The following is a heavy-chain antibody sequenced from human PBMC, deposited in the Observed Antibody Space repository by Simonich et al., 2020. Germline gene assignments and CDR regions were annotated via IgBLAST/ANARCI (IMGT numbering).Heavy chain of an antibody. J-gene: IGHJ3*02. Sequence: QVQLVQSGAEVKKPGASVKVSCKASGYTFTGYYMHWVRQAPGQGLEGMGWMNTNSGGTNYAQKVQGRVTMTRDTSISTVYMELSRLRSDDTAVYYCARNGLVGILKAFDIWGQGTMVTVSS. CDR3: ARNGLVGILKAFDI. CDR1: GYTFTGYY. CDR2: MNTNSGGT. V-gene: IGHV1-2*02. D-gene: IGHD2-21*01.